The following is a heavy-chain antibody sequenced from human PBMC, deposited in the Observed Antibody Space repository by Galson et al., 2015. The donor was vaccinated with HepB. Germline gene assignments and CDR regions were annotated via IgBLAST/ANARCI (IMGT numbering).Heavy chain of an antibody. CDR2: ISYDGSNK. CDR3: AKDRYCSGGTCYYDACDV. Sequence: SLRLSCAASGFTFNSYYMHWVRQAPGKGLEWVAVISYDGSNKYYADSVKGRSTISRDNSKNTLYLQLNSLRAEDTALYYCAKDRYCSGGTCYYDACDVWGQGTWSPSLQ. J-gene: IGHJ3*01. V-gene: IGHV3-30*18. CDR1: GFTFNSYY. D-gene: IGHD2-15*01.